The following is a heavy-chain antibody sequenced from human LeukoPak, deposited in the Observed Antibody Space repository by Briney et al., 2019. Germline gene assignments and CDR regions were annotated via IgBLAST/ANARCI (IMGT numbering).Heavy chain of an antibody. Sequence: SETLSLTCTVSGGSISSYYWSWIRQPPGKGLEWIGYIYYSGSTNYNPSLKSRVTISVDTSKNQFSLKLSSVTAADTAVYSCARGPDWFDPWGQGTLVTVSS. CDR2: IYYSGST. V-gene: IGHV4-59*01. J-gene: IGHJ5*02. CDR3: ARGPDWFDP. CDR1: GGSISSYY.